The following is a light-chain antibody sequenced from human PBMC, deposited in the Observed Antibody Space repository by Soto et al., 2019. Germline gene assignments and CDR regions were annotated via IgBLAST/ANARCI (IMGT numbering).Light chain of an antibody. J-gene: IGKJ4*01. CDR3: QQYHTWPIT. CDR1: QSISSW. CDR2: KAS. V-gene: IGKV1-5*03. Sequence: DIQMTQSPSTLSAPVGDRVTITCRASQSISSWLAWYQQKPGKAPKLLIYKASSLESGVPARFSGSGSGTEFTLTISSLQSEDCAIYYCQQYHTWPITFGGGTKVDIK.